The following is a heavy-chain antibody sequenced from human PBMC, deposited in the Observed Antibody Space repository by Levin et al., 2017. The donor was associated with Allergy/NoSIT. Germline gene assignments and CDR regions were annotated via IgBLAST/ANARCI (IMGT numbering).Heavy chain of an antibody. CDR2: IIPIFGTA. D-gene: IGHD6-13*01. Sequence: SVKVSCKASGGTFSSYAISWVRQAPGQGLEWMGGIIPIFGTANYAQKFQGRVTITADESTSTAYMELSSLRSEDTAVYYCARSSIPGYSSSWYSGAFDIWGQGTMVTVSS. V-gene: IGHV1-69*13. J-gene: IGHJ3*02. CDR3: ARSSIPGYSSSWYSGAFDI. CDR1: GGTFSSYA.